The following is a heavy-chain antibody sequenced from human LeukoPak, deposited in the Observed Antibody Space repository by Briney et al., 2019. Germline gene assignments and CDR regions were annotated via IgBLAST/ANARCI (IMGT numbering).Heavy chain of an antibody. V-gene: IGHV1-69*04. CDR2: IIPILGIA. CDR3: ASLPPAIFTRYWFDP. D-gene: IGHD3-9*01. CDR1: GGTFSSYA. Sequence: SVKVSCKASGGTFSSYAISWVRQAPGQGLEWMGRIIPILGIANYAQKFQGRVTITADKSTSTAYMELSSLRSEDTAVYYCASLPPAIFTRYWFDPWGQGTLVTVSS. J-gene: IGHJ5*02.